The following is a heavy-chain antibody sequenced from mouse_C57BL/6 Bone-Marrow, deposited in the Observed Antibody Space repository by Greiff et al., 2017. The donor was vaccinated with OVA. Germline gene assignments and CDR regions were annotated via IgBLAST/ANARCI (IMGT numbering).Heavy chain of an antibody. V-gene: IGHV1-55*01. Sequence: SFHLSFTSSFYTFTLYLITFFNQIPGQGLEWIGDIYPGSGSTNYNDKFKSKATLTVDTSSSTAYMQLSSLTSEDSAVYYCARPPYYYAMDYWGQGTSVTVSS. CDR3: ARPPYYYAMDY. CDR1: FYTFTLYL. CDR2: IYPGSGST. J-gene: IGHJ4*01.